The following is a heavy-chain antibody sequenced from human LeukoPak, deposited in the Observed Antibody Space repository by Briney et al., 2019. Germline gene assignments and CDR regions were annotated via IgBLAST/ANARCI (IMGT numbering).Heavy chain of an antibody. CDR3: ARAGESYYFDY. CDR1: GYSISSGYY. J-gene: IGHJ4*02. CDR2: INHSGST. D-gene: IGHD3-16*02. V-gene: IGHV4-34*01. Sequence: SETLSLTCAVSGYSISSGYYWSWIRQPPGKGREWIGEINHSGSTNYNPSLKSRVTISVDTSKNQFSLKLSSVTAADTAVYYYARAGESYYFDYWGQGTLVTVSS.